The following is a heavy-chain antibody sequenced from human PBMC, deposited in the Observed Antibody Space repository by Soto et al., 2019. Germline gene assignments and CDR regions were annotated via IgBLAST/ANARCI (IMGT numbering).Heavy chain of an antibody. J-gene: IGHJ4*01. V-gene: IGHV1-18*01. CDR1: GYGFTTYG. CDR2: ISAHNGNT. Sequence: QVHLVQSGAEVKKPGASVKVSCKGSGYGFTTYGITWVRQAPGQGLEWMAWISAHNGNTNYAQKLQGRVTVTRDTSTSTAYMELTILRSDDTAVYYCARGRHGDYWRHGALVTVSS. CDR3: ARGRHGDY.